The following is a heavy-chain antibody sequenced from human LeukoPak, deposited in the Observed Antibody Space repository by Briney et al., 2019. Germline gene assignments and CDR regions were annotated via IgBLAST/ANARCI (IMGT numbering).Heavy chain of an antibody. Sequence: TVKASRKASGGTFSSYAISWVRQAPGQGLEWMGRIIPIFGTANYAQKFQGRVTITTDESTSTVYMELGSLRSEDTAVYYCARDYGYNWNYGGGGWFDPWGQGTLVTVSS. CDR3: ARDYGYNWNYGGGGWFDP. CDR1: GGTFSSYA. J-gene: IGHJ5*02. CDR2: IIPIFGTA. D-gene: IGHD1-7*01. V-gene: IGHV1-69*05.